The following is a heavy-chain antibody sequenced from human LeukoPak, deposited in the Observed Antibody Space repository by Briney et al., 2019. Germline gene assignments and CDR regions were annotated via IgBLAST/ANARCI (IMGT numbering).Heavy chain of an antibody. CDR2: IYYSGST. D-gene: IGHD3-22*01. J-gene: IGHJ4*02. CDR3: ARGGIQYYYDSSGFDY. V-gene: IGHV4-59*01. Sequence: SETLPLTCTVSGGSISSYYWSWIRQPPGKGLEWIGYIYYSGSTNYNPSLKSRVTISVDTSKNQFSPKLSSVTAADTAVYYCARGGIQYYYDSSGFDYWGQGTLVTVSS. CDR1: GGSISSYY.